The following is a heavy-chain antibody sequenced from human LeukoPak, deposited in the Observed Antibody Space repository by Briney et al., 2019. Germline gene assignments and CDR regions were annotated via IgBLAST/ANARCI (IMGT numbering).Heavy chain of an antibody. D-gene: IGHD3-10*01. CDR2: TYYRSKWYN. J-gene: IGHJ5*02. CDR3: ARELWFGELHNWFDP. Sequence: SQTLSLTCAISGDSVPSNSAAWNWIRQSPSRGLEWLERTYYRSKWYNDYAVSVKSRITINPDTSKNQFSLQLNSVTPEDTAVYYCARELWFGELHNWFDPWGQGTLVTVSS. CDR1: GDSVPSNSAA. V-gene: IGHV6-1*01.